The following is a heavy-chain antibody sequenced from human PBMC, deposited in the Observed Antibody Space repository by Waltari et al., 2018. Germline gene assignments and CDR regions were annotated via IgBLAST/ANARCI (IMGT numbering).Heavy chain of an antibody. V-gene: IGHV4-34*02. CDR3: AREYSSFEPIFDY. CDR1: DDSFSKYY. Sequence: QVQLQQWGAGLLKPSETLSVTCEVFDDSFSKYYWVWIRQSPGKGLEWIGEINRSGSTNYNPCLKGRVTISLDMSKKQVSLRVTSVTAADTAVYYCAREYSSFEPIFDYWGRGTLVTVSS. D-gene: IGHD5-12*01. J-gene: IGHJ4*02. CDR2: INRSGST.